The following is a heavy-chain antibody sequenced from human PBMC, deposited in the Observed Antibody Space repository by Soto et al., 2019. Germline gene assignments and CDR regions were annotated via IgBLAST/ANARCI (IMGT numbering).Heavy chain of an antibody. D-gene: IGHD1-1*01. CDR3: AKDKPGTTSFDY. V-gene: IGHV3-23*01. CDR2: ISDRGDTT. Sequence: SGGSLRLSCVASGFTISSNAMYWVRQAPGKGLEWISGISDRGDTTHYADSVKGRFTISRDTSKNTLYLQLNTLRADDTAVYYCAKDKPGTTSFDYWGQGTLVTVSS. CDR1: GFTISSNA. J-gene: IGHJ4*02.